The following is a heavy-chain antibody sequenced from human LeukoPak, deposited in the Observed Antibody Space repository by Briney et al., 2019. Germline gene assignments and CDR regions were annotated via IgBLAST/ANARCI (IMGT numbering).Heavy chain of an antibody. V-gene: IGHV3-21*01. Sequence: GGSLRLSCAASGFTFSSYSMNWVRQAPGKGLEWVSSICSSSSYIYYADSVKGRFTTSRDNAKNSLYLQMNSLRAEDTAVYYCARDERFVIGDWFDPWGQGTLVTVSS. J-gene: IGHJ5*02. CDR3: ARDERFVIGDWFDP. CDR1: GFTFSSYS. D-gene: IGHD3-16*02. CDR2: ICSSSSYI.